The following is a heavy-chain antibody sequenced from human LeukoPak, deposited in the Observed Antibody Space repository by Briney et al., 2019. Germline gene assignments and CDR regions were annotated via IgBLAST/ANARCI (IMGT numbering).Heavy chain of an antibody. J-gene: IGHJ4*02. CDR1: GFTFDDYA. V-gene: IGHV3-9*01. CDR2: ISWDSGSI. Sequence: GGSLRLSCAASGFTFDDYAMHWVRQAPGKGLEWVSGISWDSGSIGYADSVKGRFTISRDSAKNSLYLQMNSLRPEDTALYYCAKAGSYDILTGYYRWGQGNLVTVSS. CDR3: AKAGSYDILTGYYR. D-gene: IGHD3-9*01.